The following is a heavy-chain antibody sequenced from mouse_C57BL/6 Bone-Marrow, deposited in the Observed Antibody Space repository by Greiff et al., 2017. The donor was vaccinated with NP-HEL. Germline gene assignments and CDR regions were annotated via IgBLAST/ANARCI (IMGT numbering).Heavy chain of an antibody. CDR2: IYPGDGDT. V-gene: IGHV1-82*01. Sequence: QVQLQQSGPELVKPGASVKISCKASGYAFSSSWMNWVKQRPGKGLEWIGRIYPGDGDTNYNGKFKGKATLTADKSSSTAYMHLSSLTSEDSAVYFCARWGYDYPFDYWGQGTTLTVSS. D-gene: IGHD2-4*01. CDR3: ARWGYDYPFDY. CDR1: GYAFSSSW. J-gene: IGHJ2*01.